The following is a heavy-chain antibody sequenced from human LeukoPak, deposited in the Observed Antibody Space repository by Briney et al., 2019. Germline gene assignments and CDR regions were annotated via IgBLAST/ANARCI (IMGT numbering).Heavy chain of an antibody. CDR2: LYPNSGGT. CDR1: GYTFSGYF. D-gene: IGHD1-26*01. CDR3: ARFSGSSNFDY. V-gene: IGHV1-2*02. Sequence: GASVKVSCRASGYTFSGYFMHWVRQAPGQGLEWMGWLYPNSGGTKYAQKFQRRVTMTRDTSISKIYIELSSLRSDDTAVYYCARFSGSSNFDYWGQGTRVTVPS. J-gene: IGHJ4*02.